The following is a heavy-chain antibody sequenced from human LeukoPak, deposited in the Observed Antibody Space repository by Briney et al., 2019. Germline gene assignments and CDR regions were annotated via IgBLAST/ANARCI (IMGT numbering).Heavy chain of an antibody. J-gene: IGHJ4*02. D-gene: IGHD4-17*01. CDR1: GYTFTGYY. CDR2: IYPKSGGT. Sequence: RASVKVSCKASGYTFTGYYMHWVRQAPGQGPEWMGYIYPKSGGTEYAQKFQGRVTMTRDTSISTAYMELRRLRSGDTALYYCARVVGYGDYPFDYWGQGTLVTVSS. CDR3: ARVVGYGDYPFDY. V-gene: IGHV1-2*02.